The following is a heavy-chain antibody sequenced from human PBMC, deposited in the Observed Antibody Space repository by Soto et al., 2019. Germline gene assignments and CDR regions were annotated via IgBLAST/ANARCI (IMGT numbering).Heavy chain of an antibody. CDR3: AHRMYSTSWYYFAS. CDR1: GFTFTNYA. J-gene: IGHJ4*02. D-gene: IGHD6-13*01. Sequence: EVQLLESGGGFVQPGGSLRLSCAASGFTFTNYALSWVRQAPGKGLEWVSTIGGGSGSTSYADSVKCRFSISRENSKNTLYLQMSSLRAEDTALYYCAHRMYSTSWYYFASWGQGTLVTVSS. CDR2: IGGGSGST. V-gene: IGHV3-23*01.